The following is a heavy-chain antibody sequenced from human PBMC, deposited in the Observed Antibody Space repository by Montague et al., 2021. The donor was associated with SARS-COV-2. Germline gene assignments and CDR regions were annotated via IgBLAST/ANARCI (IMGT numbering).Heavy chain of an antibody. CDR1: GGSIVSSSYY. Sequence: SETLSLTCTVSGGSIVSSSYYWDWIRQPPGQGLEYIGSLYYSGRTFHNPSLKSRVTISIDASKNQFSLKLSSVTAADTAVYYCARQIPLRTHIVVVTALLGGAFDIWGQGTMVTVSS. J-gene: IGHJ3*02. V-gene: IGHV4-39*01. CDR2: LYYSGRT. CDR3: ARQIPLRTHIVVVTALLGGAFDI. D-gene: IGHD2-21*02.